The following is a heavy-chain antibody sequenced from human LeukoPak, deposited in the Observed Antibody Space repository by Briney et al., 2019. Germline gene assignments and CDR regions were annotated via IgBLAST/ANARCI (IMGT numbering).Heavy chain of an antibody. CDR1: GFTLSSNS. CDR3: ARRAGAYSHPSDY. J-gene: IGHJ4*02. CDR2: IYSDTT. D-gene: IGHD4/OR15-4a*01. Sequence: PGGSLRLSCTLSGFTLSSNSMSWVRQAPGKGLEWVSFIYSDTTHYSDSVKGRFTISRDNSKHTLYLQMNSLTAEDTAVYYCARRAGAYSHPSDYWGQGTLGTVSS. V-gene: IGHV3-53*01.